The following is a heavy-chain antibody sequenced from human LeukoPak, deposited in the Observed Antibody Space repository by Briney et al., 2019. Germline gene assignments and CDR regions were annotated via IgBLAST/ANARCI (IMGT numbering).Heavy chain of an antibody. CDR1: GFTFSSHA. J-gene: IGHJ4*02. Sequence: GGSLRLSCAASGFTFSSHAMSWVRQAPGKGLEWVANIKQDGSEKYYVDSMMGRFTISRDNAKNSLYLEMNSLRAEDTAVYYCARRYCSSVSCYNLDYWGQGTLVTVSS. CDR2: IKQDGSEK. D-gene: IGHD2-2*02. V-gene: IGHV3-7*01. CDR3: ARRYCSSVSCYNLDY.